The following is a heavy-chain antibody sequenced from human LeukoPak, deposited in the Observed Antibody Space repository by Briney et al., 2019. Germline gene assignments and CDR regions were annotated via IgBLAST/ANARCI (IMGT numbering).Heavy chain of an antibody. Sequence: ASVKVSCTASGYTFTSYYMHWVRQAPGQGLEWMGIINPSGGSTSYAQKFQGRVTMTRDTSTSTVYMELGSLRSEDTAVYYCARNGNSIDFDYWGQGTLVTVSS. CDR1: GYTFTSYY. CDR2: INPSGGST. V-gene: IGHV1-46*01. CDR3: ARNGNSIDFDY. D-gene: IGHD5-12*01. J-gene: IGHJ4*02.